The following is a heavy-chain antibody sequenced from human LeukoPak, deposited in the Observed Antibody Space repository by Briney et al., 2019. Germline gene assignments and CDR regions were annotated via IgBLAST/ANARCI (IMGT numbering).Heavy chain of an antibody. CDR1: GYTFTSYY. D-gene: IGHD2-2*01. V-gene: IGHV1-69*13. CDR2: IIPIFGTA. Sequence: GASVKVSCKASGYTFTSYYMHWVRQAPGQGLEWMGGIIPIFGTANYAQKFQGRVTITADESTSTAYMELSSLRSEDTAVYYCARDAPAYCSSTSCPNWFDPWGQGTLVTVSS. CDR3: ARDAPAYCSSTSCPNWFDP. J-gene: IGHJ5*02.